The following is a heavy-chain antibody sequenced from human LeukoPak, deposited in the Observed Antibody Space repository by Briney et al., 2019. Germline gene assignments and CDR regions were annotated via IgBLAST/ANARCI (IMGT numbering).Heavy chain of an antibody. CDR1: GFTFSSYA. D-gene: IGHD3-10*01. V-gene: IGHV3-30-3*01. Sequence: AGGSLRLSCAASGFTFSSYAMHWVRQAPGKGLEWVAVISYDGSNKYYADSVKGRFTISRDNSKNTLYLQMNSLRAEDTAVYYCAKGGGRFDCWGQGTLVTVSS. CDR2: ISYDGSNK. J-gene: IGHJ4*02. CDR3: AKGGGRFDC.